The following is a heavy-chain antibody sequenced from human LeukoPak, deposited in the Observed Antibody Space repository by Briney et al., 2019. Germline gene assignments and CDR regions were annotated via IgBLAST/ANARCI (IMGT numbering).Heavy chain of an antibody. J-gene: IGHJ5*02. CDR2: TYHSGSS. D-gene: IGHD2-15*01. V-gene: IGHV4-59*01. CDR3: ARRVVAAHNWFDP. Sequence: SETLSLTCTVSGDSITNSYWAWIRQSPGKVLEWIGHTYHSGSSAYHPSLKSRVSMLVDTSTNQLFLNLTSVTAADTAVYYCARRVVAAHNWFDPWGQGTLVTVSS. CDR1: GDSITNSY.